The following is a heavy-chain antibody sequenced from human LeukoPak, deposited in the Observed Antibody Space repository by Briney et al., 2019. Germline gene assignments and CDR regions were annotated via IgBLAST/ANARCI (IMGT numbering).Heavy chain of an antibody. J-gene: IGHJ4*02. D-gene: IGHD1-26*01. CDR1: GFTFSSYW. Sequence: GGSLRLSCAASGFTFSSYWMYWVRQAPGKGLVWVSRINSDGSSTSYADSVKGRCSISRDNSKNTLYFQMNSLRAEDTAVYYCARGRDLLPTPDFDYWGQGTLVTVSS. CDR3: ARGRDLLPTPDFDY. V-gene: IGHV3-74*01. CDR2: INSDGSST.